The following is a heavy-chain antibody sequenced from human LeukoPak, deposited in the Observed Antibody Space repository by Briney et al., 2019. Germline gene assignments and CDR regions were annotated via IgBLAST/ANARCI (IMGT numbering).Heavy chain of an antibody. V-gene: IGHV1-69*06. J-gene: IGHJ4*02. D-gene: IGHD5-24*01. CDR3: ARAVAATTFDY. Sequence: ASVKVSCKASGDNFTTSAITWVRQAPGQGLEWMGRLTPIFGTPNYAQKFQARITITADKSTSTAYMELSGLKPEDTAVYYCARAVAATTFDYWGQGALVTVSS. CDR2: LTPIFGTP. CDR1: GDNFTTSA.